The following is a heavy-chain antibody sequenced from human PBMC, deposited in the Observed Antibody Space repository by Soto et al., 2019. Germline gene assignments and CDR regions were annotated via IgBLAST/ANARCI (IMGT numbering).Heavy chain of an antibody. D-gene: IGHD3-22*01. V-gene: IGHV1-2*02. Sequence: ASVKVSCKASGYTFTGYYMHWVRQAPGQGLEWMGWINPNSGGTNYAQKFQGRVTMTRDTSISTAYMELSRLRSDDTAVYYCARSAHSYDSSCYSYWGQLTLFTVCS. CDR3: ARSAHSYDSSCYSY. CDR2: INPNSGGT. J-gene: IGHJ4*02. CDR1: GYTFTGYY.